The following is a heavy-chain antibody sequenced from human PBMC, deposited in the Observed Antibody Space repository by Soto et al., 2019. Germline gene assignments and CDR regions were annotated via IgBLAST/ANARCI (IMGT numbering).Heavy chain of an antibody. V-gene: IGHV4-59*01. J-gene: IGHJ4*02. CDR1: GGSISSYY. Sequence: QVQLQESGPGLVKPSETLSLTCTVSGGSISSYYWSWIRQPPGKGLEWIGYIYYSGSTNYNPSLKRRVTLAVDTSTNQFSLKLSSVTAADTASYYCARGHHFDYWGQGTLVTVSS. CDR2: IYYSGST. CDR3: ARGHHFDY.